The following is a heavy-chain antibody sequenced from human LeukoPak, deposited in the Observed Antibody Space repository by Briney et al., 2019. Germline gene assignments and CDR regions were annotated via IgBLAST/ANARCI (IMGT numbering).Heavy chain of an antibody. CDR1: GFTFSSYS. CDR3: ARGRTLTTVVPPIDY. D-gene: IGHD4-23*01. Sequence: GGSLRLSCAASGFTFSSYSMNWVRQAPGKGLEWVSYISSSSSTIYYADSVKGRFTISRDNAKNSLYLQMNSLRAEDTAVYYCARGRTLTTVVPPIDYWGQGTLVTVSS. J-gene: IGHJ4*02. CDR2: ISSSSSTI. V-gene: IGHV3-48*01.